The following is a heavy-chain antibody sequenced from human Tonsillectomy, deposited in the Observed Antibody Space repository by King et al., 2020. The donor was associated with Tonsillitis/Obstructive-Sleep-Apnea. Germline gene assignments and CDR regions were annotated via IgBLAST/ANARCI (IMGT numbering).Heavy chain of an antibody. V-gene: IGHV3-64D*06. Sequence: VQLVESGGGLVQPGGSLRLSCSASGFTFSSYAMHWVRQAPGKGLEYVSGISSNGGSTYYADSVKGRFTISRDNSKNTLYLQMSSLRAEDTAVYYCVNAYCSSPTCYTFDYWGQGTLVTVSS. CDR3: VNAYCSSPTCYTFDY. J-gene: IGHJ4*02. CDR1: GFTFSSYA. D-gene: IGHD2-2*02. CDR2: ISSNGGST.